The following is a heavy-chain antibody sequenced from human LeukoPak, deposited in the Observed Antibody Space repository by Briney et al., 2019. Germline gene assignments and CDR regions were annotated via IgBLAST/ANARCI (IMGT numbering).Heavy chain of an antibody. D-gene: IGHD1-26*01. CDR2: ISSSGSTI. V-gene: IGHV3-11*01. Sequence: GGSLRLSCTASGFTFSDYSMSWIRQAPGKGLEWVSYISSSGSTIYYADSAKGRLTISRDNAKNSLYLQMNSLRVEDTAVYYCARESGSYCDYWGQGTLVTVSS. CDR3: ARESGSYCDY. J-gene: IGHJ4*02. CDR1: GFTFSDYS.